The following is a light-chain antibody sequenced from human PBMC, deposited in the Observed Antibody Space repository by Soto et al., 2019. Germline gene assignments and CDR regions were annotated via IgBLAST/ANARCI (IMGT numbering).Light chain of an antibody. CDR1: QSIDSW. CDR2: KAS. V-gene: IGKV1-5*03. CDR3: QQSYSTPT. J-gene: IGKJ5*01. Sequence: DIQMTQSPSTLSASVGERVTITCRASQSIDSWLAWYQQRPGKPPNLLIYKASTLASGVPSRFSGSGSGTEFTLTINSLQPDDFATYYCQQSYSTPTFGQGTRLEIK.